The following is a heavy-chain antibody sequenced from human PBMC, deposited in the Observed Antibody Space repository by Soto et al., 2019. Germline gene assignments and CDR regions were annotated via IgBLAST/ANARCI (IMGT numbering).Heavy chain of an antibody. J-gene: IGHJ4*02. CDR1: GFTFSSYS. Sequence: GGSLRLSCAASGFTFSSYSMNWVRQAPGKGLEWVSSISSSSSYIYYADSVKGRFTISRDNAKNSLYLQMNSLRAEDTAVYYCARAGGDFWSGYYTLEFDYWGQGTLVTVSS. CDR2: ISSSSSYI. V-gene: IGHV3-21*01. CDR3: ARAGGDFWSGYYTLEFDY. D-gene: IGHD3-3*01.